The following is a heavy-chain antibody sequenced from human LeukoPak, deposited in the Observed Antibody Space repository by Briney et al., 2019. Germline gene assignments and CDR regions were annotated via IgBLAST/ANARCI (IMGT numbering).Heavy chain of an antibody. V-gene: IGHV3-33*01. CDR2: IWYDGSNK. CDR1: GFTFSSYG. J-gene: IGHJ4*02. Sequence: PGGSLRLSCAASGFTFSSYGMHWVRQAPGKGLEWVGVIWYDGSNKYYADSVKGRFTISRDNSKNTLYLQMNSLRAEDTAVYYCARKRRDGYKYYFDYWGQGTLVTVST. CDR3: ARKRRDGYKYYFDY. D-gene: IGHD5-24*01.